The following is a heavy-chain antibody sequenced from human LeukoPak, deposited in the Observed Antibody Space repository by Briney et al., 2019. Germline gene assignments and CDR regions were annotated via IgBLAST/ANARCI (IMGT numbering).Heavy chain of an antibody. J-gene: IGHJ4*02. Sequence: SETLSLTCTVSGGSISSYYWSWIRQPPGKGLEWIGYMYYSGSPNYNSSLKSRVTMSVDTSKNQFSLKLNSVTAADTAVYYCARGGTYRGGADYWGQGTLVTVSS. CDR3: ARGGTYRGGADY. V-gene: IGHV4-59*01. CDR1: GGSISSYY. D-gene: IGHD4-11*01. CDR2: MYYSGSP.